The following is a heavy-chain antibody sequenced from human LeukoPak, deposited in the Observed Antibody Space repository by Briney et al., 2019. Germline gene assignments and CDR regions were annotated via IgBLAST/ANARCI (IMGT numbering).Heavy chain of an antibody. CDR3: ARSITMVRGVMGDY. D-gene: IGHD3-10*01. J-gene: IGHJ4*02. CDR2: MNPNSGNT. CDR1: GYTFTSYD. Sequence: ASVKVSCKASGYTFTSYDINRVRQATGQGLEWMGWMNPNSGNTGYAQKFQGRVTMTRNTSISTAYMELSSLRSEDTAVYYCARSITMVRGVMGDYWGQGTLVTVSS. V-gene: IGHV1-8*01.